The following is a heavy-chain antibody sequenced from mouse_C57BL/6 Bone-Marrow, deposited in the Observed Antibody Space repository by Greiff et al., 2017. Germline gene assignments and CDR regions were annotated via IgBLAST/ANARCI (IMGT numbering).Heavy chain of an antibody. CDR1: GFNIKDYY. CDR2: IEPEDGET. D-gene: IGHD2-4*01. CDR3: APYDYDVMDY. J-gene: IGHJ4*01. V-gene: IGHV14-2*01. Sequence: EVKLVESGAELVKPGASVKLSCTASGFNIKDYYMHWVKQRTEPGLEWIGRIEPEDGETKYAPKFQGKATITADTSSKTAYLQLSSLTSEDTAVYYCAPYDYDVMDYWGQGTSVTVSS.